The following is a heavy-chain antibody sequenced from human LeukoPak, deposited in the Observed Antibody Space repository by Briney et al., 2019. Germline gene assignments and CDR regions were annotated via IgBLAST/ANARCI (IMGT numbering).Heavy chain of an antibody. J-gene: IGHJ4*02. D-gene: IGHD1-26*01. CDR1: GGSFSGYY. CDR3: ARGNPGSYVFDY. Sequence: SQTLSLTCAVYGGSFSGYYWSWIRQHPGKGLEWIGYIYYSGSTYYNPSLKSRVTISVDTSKNQFSLKLSSVTAADTAVYYCARGNPGSYVFDYWGQGTLVTVSS. CDR2: IYYSGST. V-gene: IGHV4-31*11.